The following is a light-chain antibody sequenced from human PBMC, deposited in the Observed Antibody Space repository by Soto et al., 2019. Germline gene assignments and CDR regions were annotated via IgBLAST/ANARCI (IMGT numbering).Light chain of an antibody. CDR1: SSDVGGYNY. CDR3: CSYAGSSTLYV. CDR2: EGS. Sequence: QSALTQPRSVSGSPGQSVTISCTGTSSDVGGYNYVSWYQQHPGKAPKLMIFEGSKRPSGVSNRFSGSKSGNTASLTISGLQAEDEADYYCCSYAGSSTLYVFGTGTKVTVL. V-gene: IGLV2-23*01. J-gene: IGLJ1*01.